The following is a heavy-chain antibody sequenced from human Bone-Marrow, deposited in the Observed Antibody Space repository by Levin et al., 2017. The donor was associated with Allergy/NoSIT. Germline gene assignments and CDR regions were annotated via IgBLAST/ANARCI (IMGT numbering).Heavy chain of an antibody. J-gene: IGHJ4*02. CDR2: ISPYNGGT. Sequence: GESLKISCKTSGYSLSDYDINWVRQAPGQGLEWLGWISPYNGGTNYAQTFQGRITMTADTSTSTVYMDLKSLTSDDTAVYYCGRGDIDYWGQGTLVTVSS. CDR1: GYSLSDYD. D-gene: IGHD3-16*02. V-gene: IGHV1-18*01. CDR3: GRGDIDY.